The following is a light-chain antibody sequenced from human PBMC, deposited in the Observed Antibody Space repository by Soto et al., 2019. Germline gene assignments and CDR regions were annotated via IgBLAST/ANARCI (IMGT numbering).Light chain of an antibody. J-gene: IGLJ2*01. CDR2: RDS. Sequence: SYELTQPLSVSVALGQTARISCGGNNIGSKNVHWYQQKPGQAPVLVIYRDSNRPSGIPERFSGSNSGNTATLTISRAQVGDEADYYCQVWDSMVFGVGTKLTVL. CDR3: QVWDSMV. CDR1: NIGSKN. V-gene: IGLV3-9*01.